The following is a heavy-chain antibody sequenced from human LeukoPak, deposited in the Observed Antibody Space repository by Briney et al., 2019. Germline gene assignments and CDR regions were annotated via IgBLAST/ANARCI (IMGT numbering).Heavy chain of an antibody. D-gene: IGHD1-26*01. CDR3: AKALHSGSYSRHYYGMDV. Sequence: GGSLRLSCAASGFTFSSYAMSWVRQAPGKGLEWVSAISGSGGSTYYADPVKGRFTISRDNSKNTLYLQMNSLRAEDTAVYYCAKALHSGSYSRHYYGMDVWGQGTTVTVSS. V-gene: IGHV3-23*01. J-gene: IGHJ6*02. CDR2: ISGSGGST. CDR1: GFTFSSYA.